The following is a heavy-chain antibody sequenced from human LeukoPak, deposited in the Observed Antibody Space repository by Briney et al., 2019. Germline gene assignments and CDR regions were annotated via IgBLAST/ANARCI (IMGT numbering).Heavy chain of an antibody. CDR1: GFTFSSYS. Sequence: GGSLRLSCAASGFTFSSYSMHWVRQAPGKGLEYVSAITGDGENTYYADSVNGRFTISRDNSKNTLFLQMDSLRAEDMAVYYCARVGGDYFDYWGQGTLVTVSS. CDR2: ITGDGENT. J-gene: IGHJ4*02. V-gene: IGHV3-64*02. D-gene: IGHD3-16*01. CDR3: ARVGGDYFDY.